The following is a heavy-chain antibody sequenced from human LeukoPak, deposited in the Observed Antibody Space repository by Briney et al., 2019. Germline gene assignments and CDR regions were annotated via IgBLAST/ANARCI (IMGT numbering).Heavy chain of an antibody. CDR1: GGSISSYY. V-gene: IGHV4-59*08. Sequence: SETLSLTCTVSGGSISSYYWTWIRQPPGKGLEWIGYIYYSGSTNYNPSLKSRVTISVDTSKNQFSLKLSSVTAADTAVYYCARVRSISSWYHAEYFQHWGQGTLVTVSS. CDR3: ARVRSISSWYHAEYFQH. D-gene: IGHD6-13*01. J-gene: IGHJ1*01. CDR2: IYYSGST.